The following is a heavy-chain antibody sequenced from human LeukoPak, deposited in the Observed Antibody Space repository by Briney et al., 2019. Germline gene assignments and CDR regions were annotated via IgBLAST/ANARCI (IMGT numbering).Heavy chain of an antibody. CDR1: GGSISSYY. Sequence: SSETLSLTCTVSGGSISSYYWSWIRQPPGKGLEWIGYIYYSGSTNYNPSLKSRVTISVDTSKNQFSLKLSSVTAADTAVYYCARDHRYCSGGSCYRFPIYYYGMDVWAKGPRSPSP. V-gene: IGHV4-59*01. CDR2: IYYSGST. J-gene: IGHJ6*02. D-gene: IGHD2-15*01. CDR3: ARDHRYCSGGSCYRFPIYYYGMDV.